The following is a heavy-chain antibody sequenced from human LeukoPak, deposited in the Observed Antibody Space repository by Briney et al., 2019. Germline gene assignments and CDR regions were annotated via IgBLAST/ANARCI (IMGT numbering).Heavy chain of an antibody. V-gene: IGHV4-59*01. CDR2: IYYSGST. J-gene: IGHJ6*02. CDR1: GGSISSYY. CDR3: ARGPHYHDSSGYSPSYSYAMDV. D-gene: IGHD3-22*01. Sequence: SETLSLTCTVSGGSISSYYWSWIRQPPGKGLEWIGYIYYSGSTNYNPSLRSRVTISVDTPKNQFSLDLRSVTAADTAVYYCARGPHYHDSSGYSPSYSYAMDVWGQGTTVTVSS.